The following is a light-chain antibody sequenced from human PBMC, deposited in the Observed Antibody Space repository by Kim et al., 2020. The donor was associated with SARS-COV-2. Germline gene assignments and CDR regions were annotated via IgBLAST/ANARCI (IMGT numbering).Light chain of an antibody. CDR2: GAS. V-gene: IGKV3-20*01. Sequence: SPGEKAALPSRASQSVSSSNFAWYQQKPAQAPRLLIYGASSRATGIPDRFSGSGSGTDFTLTISRLEPEDFAVYYCQQYGSTPLTFGGGTKVDIK. J-gene: IGKJ4*01. CDR3: QQYGSTPLT. CDR1: QSVSSSN.